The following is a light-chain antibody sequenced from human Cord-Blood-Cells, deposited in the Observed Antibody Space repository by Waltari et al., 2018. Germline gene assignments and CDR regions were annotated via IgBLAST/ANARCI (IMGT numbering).Light chain of an antibody. CDR1: QSISNY. Sequence: DIQMTQSPSSLSASVGDRVTITCRASQSISNYLNWYQQKPGKAPKLLIYAASSLQSGVPSRFSGSGSGTDFTLTISSLQPEDFATYYCQQSYSTPRDFGQGTRLEIK. CDR2: AAS. V-gene: IGKV1-39*01. CDR3: QQSYSTPRD. J-gene: IGKJ5*01.